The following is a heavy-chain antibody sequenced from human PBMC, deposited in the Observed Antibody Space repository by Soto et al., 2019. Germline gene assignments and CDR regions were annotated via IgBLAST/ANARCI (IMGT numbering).Heavy chain of an antibody. CDR1: GYTFTSYG. CDR3: ARVAGSGISYGMDV. D-gene: IGHD3-10*01. J-gene: IGHJ6*02. Sequence: ASVKVSCKASGYTFTSYGISWVRQAPGQGLECMGWISAYNGNTNYAQKLQGRVTMTTXTXXSXXXMXLXXLRXDXTAVYYCARVAGSGISYGMDVWGQGTTVTVSS. V-gene: IGHV1-18*04. CDR2: ISAYNGNT.